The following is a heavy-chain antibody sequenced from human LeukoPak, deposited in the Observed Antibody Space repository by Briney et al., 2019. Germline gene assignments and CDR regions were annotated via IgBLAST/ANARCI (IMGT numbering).Heavy chain of an antibody. CDR2: IHSSGRT. Sequence: PSETLSLTCTVSGGSISNYCWSWIRQPPGKGLEWIGYIHSSGRTDCNPSLKSRLAISIDTPKNHFSLRLTSVTAADTAVYFGPRHSETGSGGNCFLDNLDSWGKETWS. V-gene: IGHV4-59*08. CDR3: PRHSETGSGGNCFLDNLDS. J-gene: IGHJ5*01. D-gene: IGHD2-21*01. CDR1: GGSISNYC.